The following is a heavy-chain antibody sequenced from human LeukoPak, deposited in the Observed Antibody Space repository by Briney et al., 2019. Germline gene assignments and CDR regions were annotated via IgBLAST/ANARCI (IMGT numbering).Heavy chain of an antibody. CDR2: IIPILDTT. Sequence: ASVKVSCKASGGTFSNYAISWVRQAPGQGLEWMGGIIPILDTTNYAQKFQGRVTITADKSTSTAYMELSSLRSEDTAVYYCARWRHTLARRWFDPWGQGTLVTVSS. CDR3: ARWRHTLARRWFDP. D-gene: IGHD2-2*02. J-gene: IGHJ5*02. V-gene: IGHV1-69*06. CDR1: GGTFSNYA.